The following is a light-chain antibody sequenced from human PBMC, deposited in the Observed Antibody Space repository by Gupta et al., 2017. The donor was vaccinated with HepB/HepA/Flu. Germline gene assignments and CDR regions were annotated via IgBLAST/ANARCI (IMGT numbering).Light chain of an antibody. V-gene: IGKV3-20*01. J-gene: IGKJ1*01. CDR1: QSVSSSY. Sequence: ELVLPQSPGTLSLSPGERATLSCRASQSVSSSYLAWYQQKPGQAPRLLIYGASSRATGIPDRFSGSGSGTDFTLKISRVETEDFAVYSCTQSERLPRTFGEGTKVEIK. CDR3: TQSERLPRT. CDR2: GAS.